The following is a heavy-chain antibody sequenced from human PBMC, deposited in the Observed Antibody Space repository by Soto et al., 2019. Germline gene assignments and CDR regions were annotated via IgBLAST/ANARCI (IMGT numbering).Heavy chain of an antibody. Sequence: QVQLVQSGAEVKKPGASVKVSCKASGYTFTSYAMHWVRQAPGQRLEWMGWINAGNGNTKYSQKFQGRVTITRDTSASTADMELSSLRSEDTAVYYCARGRYCSGGSCYSADHWGQGTLVTVSS. J-gene: IGHJ4*02. D-gene: IGHD2-15*01. CDR1: GYTFTSYA. V-gene: IGHV1-3*01. CDR3: ARGRYCSGGSCYSADH. CDR2: INAGNGNT.